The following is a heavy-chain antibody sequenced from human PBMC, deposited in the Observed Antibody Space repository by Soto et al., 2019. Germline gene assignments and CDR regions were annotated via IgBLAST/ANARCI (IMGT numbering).Heavy chain of an antibody. Sequence: ASVKVSCKASGGTFRSYAISWVRQAPGQGLEWMGGIIPIFGTANYAQKFPGRVTITADESTRTAYMELSSLRSEDTAVYYFARDGCSSTSCYNSAFEYWGQGTLVTVSA. V-gene: IGHV1-69*13. CDR2: IIPIFGTA. CDR3: ARDGCSSTSCYNSAFEY. J-gene: IGHJ4*02. D-gene: IGHD2-2*01. CDR1: GGTFRSYA.